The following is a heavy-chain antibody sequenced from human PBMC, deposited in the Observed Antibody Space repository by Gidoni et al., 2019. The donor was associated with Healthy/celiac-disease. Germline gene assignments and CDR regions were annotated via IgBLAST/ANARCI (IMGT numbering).Heavy chain of an antibody. CDR2: INHSGST. Sequence: QVQLQPWGAGLLKPSETLSLTCAVYGGSFSGYYWSWIRQPPGKGLEWIGEINHSGSTNYNPSLKSRVTISVETSKNQFSLKLSSVTAADTAVYYCARGLKYSNSYYFDYWGQGTLVTVSS. D-gene: IGHD6-6*01. CDR3: ARGLKYSNSYYFDY. V-gene: IGHV4-34*01. CDR1: GGSFSGYY. J-gene: IGHJ4*02.